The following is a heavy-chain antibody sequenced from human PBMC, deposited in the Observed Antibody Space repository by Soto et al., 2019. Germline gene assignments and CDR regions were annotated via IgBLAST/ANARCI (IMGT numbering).Heavy chain of an antibody. J-gene: IGHJ4*02. Sequence: SCKVSGYTLTELSMHWVRQAPGKGLEWVAVIWSDGNNRYYADSVKSRLTITKDTSKNQVVLTMTNMDPVDTATYYCAHLVVAGITYYFDSWGQGTLVTVSS. CDR2: IWSDGNNR. V-gene: IGHV3-33*03. CDR1: GYTLTELS. D-gene: IGHD2-15*01. CDR3: AHLVVAGITYYFDS.